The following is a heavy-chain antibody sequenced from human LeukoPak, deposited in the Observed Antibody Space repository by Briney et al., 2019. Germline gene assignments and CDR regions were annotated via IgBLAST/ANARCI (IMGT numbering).Heavy chain of an antibody. CDR3: ATGLGGYYSLDV. CDR2: IYYSGST. Sequence: SETLSLTCTVSGGPISSYYWSWIRQPPGKGLEWIGYIYYSGSTNYYPSLKSRVTISVDKSKNQCSLKLSSVTAADTAVYYCATGLGGYYSLDVWGQGTTVTVSS. J-gene: IGHJ6*02. D-gene: IGHD3-22*01. CDR1: GGPISSYY. V-gene: IGHV4-59*01.